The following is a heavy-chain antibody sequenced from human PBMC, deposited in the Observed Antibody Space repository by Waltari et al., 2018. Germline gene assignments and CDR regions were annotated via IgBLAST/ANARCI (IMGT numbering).Heavy chain of an antibody. Sequence: IHWVRQAPGQWPEWIGWINAGNGHTKYSQKFQGRVTIIRDTSANTAYMELHSLRSADTAVYYCARDSSGYNYGYGYWGQGTLVTVSS. V-gene: IGHV1-3*01. CDR3: ARDSSGYNYGYGY. D-gene: IGHD5-18*01. J-gene: IGHJ4*01. CDR2: INAGNGHT.